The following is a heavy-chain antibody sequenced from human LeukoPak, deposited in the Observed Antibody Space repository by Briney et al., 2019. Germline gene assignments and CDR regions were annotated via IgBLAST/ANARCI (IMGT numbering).Heavy chain of an antibody. J-gene: IGHJ2*01. CDR3: AKDRPVGASYWYFDL. D-gene: IGHD1-26*01. CDR2: ISCRGGST. CDR1: GFTFSSYA. Sequence: GGSLRLSCAASGFTFSSYAMSWVLQAPGKGREWVAAISCRGGSTYYADSVKGRFTISRDNSKNTLYLQMNSLRAEDTAVYYCAKDRPVGASYWYFDLWGRGTLVTVSS. V-gene: IGHV3-23*01.